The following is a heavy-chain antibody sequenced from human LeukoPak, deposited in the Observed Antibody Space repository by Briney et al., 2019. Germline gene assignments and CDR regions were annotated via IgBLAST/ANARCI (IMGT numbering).Heavy chain of an antibody. J-gene: IGHJ4*02. CDR2: ISYDGSNK. CDR3: ARLRFLELGDY. Sequence: PGRSLRLSCAASGFTFSSYAMHWVRQAPGKGLEWVAVISYDGSNKYYADSVKGRFTISRDNSKNTLYLQMNSLRAEDTAVYYCARLRFLELGDYWGQGTLVTVSS. CDR1: GFTFSSYA. V-gene: IGHV3-30-3*01. D-gene: IGHD3-3*01.